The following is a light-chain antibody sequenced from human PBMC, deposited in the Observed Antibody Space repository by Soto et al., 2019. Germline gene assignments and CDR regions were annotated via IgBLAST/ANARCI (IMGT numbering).Light chain of an antibody. CDR3: QQLNIDSYPIT. CDR2: AAS. J-gene: IGKJ5*01. CDR1: QGISSF. Sequence: IQLTQSPSSLSASIGDRVTITCRASQGISSFLAWYQQKPGKAPKLLIYAASTLQSGIPSRFSGSGSGTDFTLTISSLQPEDFATYYCQQLNIDSYPITYGQGTRQEIK. V-gene: IGKV1-9*01.